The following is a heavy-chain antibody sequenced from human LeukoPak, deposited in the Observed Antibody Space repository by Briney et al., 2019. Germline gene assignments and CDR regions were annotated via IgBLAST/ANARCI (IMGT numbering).Heavy chain of an antibody. D-gene: IGHD3-22*01. Sequence: SETLSLTCTVSGGSISSYYWNWIRQPPGKGLEWIGYISYSGSINYNPSLKSRVTISVDTSKNQFSLRLTSVSAADTAVYYCARVLYDSSGYYLDFWGQGTLLTVSS. CDR3: ARVLYDSSGYYLDF. CDR1: GGSISSYY. J-gene: IGHJ4*02. CDR2: ISYSGSI. V-gene: IGHV4-59*01.